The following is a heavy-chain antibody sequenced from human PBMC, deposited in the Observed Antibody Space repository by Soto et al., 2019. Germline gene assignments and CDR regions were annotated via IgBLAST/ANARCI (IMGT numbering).Heavy chain of an antibody. Sequence: QITLKESGPTLVKPTQTLTLTCTFSGFSLSTSGVGVGWICQSPGKALEWLALIYWDDDKRYSPSLKSRLTITKDTTKNQVVLRMTNMDPVDTATYYCTRLTDKVTTQWGQGTLVTVSS. V-gene: IGHV2-5*02. CDR2: IYWDDDK. J-gene: IGHJ4*02. CDR3: TRLTDKVTTQ. CDR1: GFSLSTSGVG. D-gene: IGHD4-17*01.